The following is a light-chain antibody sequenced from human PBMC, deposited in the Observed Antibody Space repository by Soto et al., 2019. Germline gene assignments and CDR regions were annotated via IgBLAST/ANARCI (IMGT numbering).Light chain of an antibody. Sequence: DIQMTQSPSSLSASIVDRVTITCRASQGITDFLAWYQQKPGKVPKLLIYAASTLQSEVPSRFSGSGSGTDFTLTISSLQPEDVATYYCHKYNSAPFAFGPGTKVDIK. V-gene: IGKV1-27*01. CDR3: HKYNSAPFA. CDR1: QGITDF. CDR2: AAS. J-gene: IGKJ3*01.